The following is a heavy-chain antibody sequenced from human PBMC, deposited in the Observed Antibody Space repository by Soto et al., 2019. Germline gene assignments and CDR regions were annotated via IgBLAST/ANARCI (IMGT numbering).Heavy chain of an antibody. V-gene: IGHV1-18*01. D-gene: IGHD6-19*01. CDR2: ISAYNGNT. CDR3: VRSFRQWLPGLFDY. J-gene: IGHJ4*02. Sequence: GASVKVSCKASGYTFTSYGISWVRQAPGQRLEWMGWISAYNGNTNYAQKLQGRVTMTTDTSTSTAYMELRSLRSDDTAVYYCVRSFRQWLPGLFDYWGQGTLVTVSS. CDR1: GYTFTSYG.